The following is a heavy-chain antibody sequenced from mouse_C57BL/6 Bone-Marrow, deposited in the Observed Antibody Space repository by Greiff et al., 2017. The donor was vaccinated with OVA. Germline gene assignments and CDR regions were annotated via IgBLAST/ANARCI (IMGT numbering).Heavy chain of an antibody. CDR1: GFTFSSYG. Sequence: EVKLVESGGDLVKPGGSLKLSCAASGFTFSSYGMSWVRQTPDKRLEWVATISSGGSYTYYPDSVKGRFTISRDNAKNTLYLQMSSLKSEDTAMYYCAIILYYFDYWGQGTTLTVSS. J-gene: IGHJ2*01. CDR3: AIILYYFDY. V-gene: IGHV5-6*01. CDR2: ISSGGSYT.